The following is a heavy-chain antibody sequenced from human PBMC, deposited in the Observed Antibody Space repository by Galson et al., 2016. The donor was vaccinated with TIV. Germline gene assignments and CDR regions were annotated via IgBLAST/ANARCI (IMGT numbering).Heavy chain of an antibody. CDR3: ARDLGLGVFDV. J-gene: IGHJ3*01. CDR2: ISDSGRS. V-gene: IGHV4-59*01. CDR1: SDSIFNFY. D-gene: IGHD7-27*01. Sequence: TCTISSDSIFNFYVSWIRQPPGKGLEWIACISDSGRSNKSPSLESRVTISVDTSKKQISLKLKSVTAADTAVYYCARDLGLGVFDVWGQGTMVSVSS.